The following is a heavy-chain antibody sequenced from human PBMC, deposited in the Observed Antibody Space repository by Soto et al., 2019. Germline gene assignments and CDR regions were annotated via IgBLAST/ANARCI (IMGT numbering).Heavy chain of an antibody. Sequence: QVQLQESGPGLVKPSQTLSLTCTVSGGSISSGGYYWSWIRQHPGKGLEWIGYIYYSGSTYYNPSLKGRVTISVDPSKNQFSLKLSSVTAADTAVYYCARRGAVAGFDYWGQGTLVTVSS. CDR3: ARRGAVAGFDY. D-gene: IGHD6-19*01. CDR1: GGSISSGGYY. CDR2: IYYSGST. V-gene: IGHV4-31*03. J-gene: IGHJ4*02.